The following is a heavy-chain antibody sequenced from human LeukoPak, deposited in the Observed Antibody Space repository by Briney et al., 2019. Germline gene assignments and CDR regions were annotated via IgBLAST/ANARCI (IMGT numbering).Heavy chain of an antibody. J-gene: IGHJ4*02. D-gene: IGHD3-22*01. Sequence: SGGSLRLSCAASGFTFSSYGMHWVRQAPGKGLEWVAVISYDGSNKYYADSVEGRFTISRDNSKNTLYLQMNSLRAEDTAVYYCAKDLDYYDSSGYLFDYWGQGTLVTVSS. CDR3: AKDLDYYDSSGYLFDY. CDR2: ISYDGSNK. V-gene: IGHV3-30*18. CDR1: GFTFSSYG.